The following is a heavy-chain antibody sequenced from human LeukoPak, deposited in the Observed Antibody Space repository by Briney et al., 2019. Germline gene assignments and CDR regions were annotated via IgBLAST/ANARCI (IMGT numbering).Heavy chain of an antibody. CDR3: TRHGSDIVVVPAAVDFDY. Sequence: GGSLKLSCAASGFTFSGSAMHWVRQASGKGLEWVGRIRSKANSYATAYAASVKGRFTISRDDSKNTAYLQMNSLKTEDTAVYYCTRHGSDIVVVPAAVDFDYWGQGTLVTVSS. D-gene: IGHD2-2*01. V-gene: IGHV3-73*01. CDR1: GFTFSGSA. J-gene: IGHJ4*02. CDR2: IRSKANSYAT.